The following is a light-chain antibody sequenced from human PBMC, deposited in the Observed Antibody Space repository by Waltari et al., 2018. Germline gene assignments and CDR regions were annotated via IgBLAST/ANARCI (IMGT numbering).Light chain of an antibody. CDR1: QDISSW. Sequence: DIQMTQSPSTVSASAGDRVTITCRASQDISSWLAWYQQKPERAPKLLIYKATKLSTLEGGVSPRFSGSGSGTEFTLTISSLQPDDFATYYCQQFDTYPWTFGHGTKVEIK. CDR2: KATKLS. CDR3: QQFDTYPWT. J-gene: IGKJ1*01. V-gene: IGKV1-5*03.